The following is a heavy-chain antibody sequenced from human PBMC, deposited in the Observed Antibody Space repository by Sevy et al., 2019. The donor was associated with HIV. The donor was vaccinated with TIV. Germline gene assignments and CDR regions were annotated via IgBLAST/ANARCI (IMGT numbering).Heavy chain of an antibody. CDR1: GFRFSSYG. D-gene: IGHD2-8*02. V-gene: IGHV3-23*01. J-gene: IGHJ4*02. CDR2: TSGTAAST. CDR3: AKDGGVNWDQYYFDS. Sequence: GGSLRLSCSASGFRFSSYGMTWVRQTPGKGLEWVSSTSGTAASTDYADSVKGRFTISRDNSRNTLFLQMNTLRAEDTAVYYCAKDGGVNWDQYYFDSWGQGTLVTVSS.